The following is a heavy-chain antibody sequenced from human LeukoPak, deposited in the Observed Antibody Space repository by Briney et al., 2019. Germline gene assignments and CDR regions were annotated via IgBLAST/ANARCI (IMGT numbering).Heavy chain of an antibody. J-gene: IGHJ4*02. CDR3: ARDNWEEYYFDY. V-gene: IGHV3-7*01. CDR1: GFTFSSYW. D-gene: IGHD1-1*01. CDR2: IKQDGSEK. Sequence: PGGSLRLSCAASGFTFSSYWVSWVRQAPGKGLEWVANIKQDGSEKYYVDSVKGRFTISRDNAKNSLYLQMNSLRAEDTAVYYCARDNWEEYYFDYWGQGTLVTVSS.